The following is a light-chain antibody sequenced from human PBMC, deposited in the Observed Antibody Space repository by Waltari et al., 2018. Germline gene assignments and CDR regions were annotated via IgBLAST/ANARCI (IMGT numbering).Light chain of an antibody. CDR1: SSDVGGYNY. CDR2: DVN. Sequence: QSALTQPRSVSGSPGQSVTISCTGTSSDVGGYNYVSWYQQHPGKAPKFMIYDVNKRPSGVPDRFSGSKSGNMASLTISGLQAEDEADYYCCSYAGSYTFVFGGGTKLTVL. J-gene: IGLJ2*01. CDR3: CSYAGSYTFV. V-gene: IGLV2-11*01.